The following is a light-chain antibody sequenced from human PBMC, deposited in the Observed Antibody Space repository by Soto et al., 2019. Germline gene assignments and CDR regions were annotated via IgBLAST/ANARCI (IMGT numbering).Light chain of an antibody. CDR2: GNS. J-gene: IGLJ2*01. CDR3: QSYDSSLVV. CDR1: SSNIGAGYD. Sequence: QSVLTQPPSVSGAPGQRVTISCTGSSSNIGAGYDVHWYQQLPGTAPKLLIYGNSNRPSGVPDRFSGSKSGTSASLAITGLQAEDEADYYCQSYDSSLVVFGGGTMVTVL. V-gene: IGLV1-40*01.